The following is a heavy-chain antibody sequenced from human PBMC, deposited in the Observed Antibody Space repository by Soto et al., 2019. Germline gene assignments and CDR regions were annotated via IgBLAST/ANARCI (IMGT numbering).Heavy chain of an antibody. CDR3: ARNHYGGPPLRNWFDP. V-gene: IGHV4-59*01. D-gene: IGHD4-17*01. Sequence: SETLSLTCTVSGGSISGYYWSWIRQLPGKGLEWIGYIHYNGGTSYSPSLKSRVTVSVDTSKNQFSLKLSSVTAADTAVYYCARNHYGGPPLRNWFDPWGQGSLVTVSS. J-gene: IGHJ5*02. CDR2: IHYNGGT. CDR1: GGSISGYY.